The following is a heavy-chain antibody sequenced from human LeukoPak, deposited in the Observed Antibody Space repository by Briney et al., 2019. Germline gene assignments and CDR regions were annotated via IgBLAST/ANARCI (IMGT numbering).Heavy chain of an antibody. CDR2: LNWNGAST. Sequence: GGSLRLSCAASGFAFDDYGLSWVRQVPGKGLEGVSGLNWNGASTVYADSVKGRFTISRDNAKNSLYLQMNSLRAEDTAVYYCARSSRELGGYAPWELMPPFDYWGQGTLVTVSS. CDR1: GFAFDDYG. V-gene: IGHV3-20*04. D-gene: IGHD1-7*01. CDR3: ARSSRELGGYAPWELMPPFDY. J-gene: IGHJ4*02.